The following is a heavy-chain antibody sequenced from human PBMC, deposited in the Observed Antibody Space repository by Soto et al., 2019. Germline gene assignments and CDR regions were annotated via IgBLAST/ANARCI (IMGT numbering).Heavy chain of an antibody. V-gene: IGHV5-51*01. D-gene: IGHD3-22*01. CDR1: GYRFTSDC. CDR2: IFPSDSDT. Sequence: GESLKTSCRTSGYRFTSDCIALVLQMPGKGLEWMGIIFPSDSDTRYSASFQGQVTISADRSTSTVFLQWASLKASDTAVYFCARKDKSGYFNWFDPWGQGTLVTVSS. J-gene: IGHJ5*02. CDR3: ARKDKSGYFNWFDP.